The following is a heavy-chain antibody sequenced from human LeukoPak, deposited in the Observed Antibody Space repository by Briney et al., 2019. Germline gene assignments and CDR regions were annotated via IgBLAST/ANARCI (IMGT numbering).Heavy chain of an antibody. Sequence: GGSLTLSCVGSGFRFSDYWMTWLRQAPGKGLEWVATPKFDGIENYHVGSVAGRFTISRDNPKNSLYLQMSGLSAEDTAVYYCVRNRVVVPNGDWFDSWGRGTLVTVSS. D-gene: IGHD2-8*01. CDR3: VRNRVVVPNGDWFDS. CDR1: GFRFSDYW. J-gene: IGHJ5*01. V-gene: IGHV3-7*01. CDR2: PKFDGIEN.